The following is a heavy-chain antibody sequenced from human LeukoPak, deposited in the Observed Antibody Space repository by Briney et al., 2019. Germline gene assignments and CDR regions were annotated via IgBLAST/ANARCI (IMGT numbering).Heavy chain of an antibody. CDR3: ARSRGAGPGAYFDY. CDR2: ISSSSSYI. CDR1: GITSSSYS. V-gene: IGHV3-21*04. Sequence: GGSLRLSCAASGITSSSYSMNWVRQAPGKGLEWVSSISSSSSYIYYADSVKGRFTISRDNAKNSLYLQMNSLRAEDTAVYYCARSRGAGPGAYFDYWGQGTPVIVSS. J-gene: IGHJ4*02. D-gene: IGHD6-19*01.